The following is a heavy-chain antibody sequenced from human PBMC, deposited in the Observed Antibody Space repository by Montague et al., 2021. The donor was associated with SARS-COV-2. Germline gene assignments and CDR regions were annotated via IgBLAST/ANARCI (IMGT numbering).Heavy chain of an antibody. CDR3: ARISGKLVLL. CDR1: LHCGCSGIQE. CDR2: TYYGWNN. D-gene: IGHD6-6*01. J-gene: IGHJ4*02. Sequence: SETLSLTCAGDLHCGCSGIQEQIGRPHLPTPVTLGTGMTYYGWNNYYSPSLKSRVTISVDTSKNQFSLKLSSVTAADTAVYYCARISGKLVLLWGQGTLVTVSS. V-gene: IGHV4-39*07.